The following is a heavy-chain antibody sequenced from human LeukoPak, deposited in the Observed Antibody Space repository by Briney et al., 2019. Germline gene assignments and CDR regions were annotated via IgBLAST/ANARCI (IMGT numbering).Heavy chain of an antibody. CDR3: ARDSFKVGAFDY. Sequence: PSQTLSLTCTVSGGSISSGGYYWSWIRQPPGKGLEWIGYIYHSGSTYYNPSLKSRVTISVDTSKNQFSLKLSSVTAADTAVYYCARDSFKVGAFDYWGQGTLVTVSS. CDR2: IYHSGST. D-gene: IGHD1-26*01. CDR1: GGSISSGGYY. J-gene: IGHJ4*02. V-gene: IGHV4-30-2*01.